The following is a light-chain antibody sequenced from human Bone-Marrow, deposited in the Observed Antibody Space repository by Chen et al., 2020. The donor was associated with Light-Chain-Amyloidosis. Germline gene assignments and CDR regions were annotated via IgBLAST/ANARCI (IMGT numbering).Light chain of an antibody. CDR3: QQYGGSST. Sequence: EIVLTQSPGTLSLSPGERATLSCRASQRVSSSYLAWYQQKPGQAPRLLIYGASIRATGIPDRFSGSGSGTDFTLTISRLEPEDFAVYYCQQYGGSSTFGGGTKVEIK. V-gene: IGKV3-20*01. CDR2: GAS. J-gene: IGKJ4*01. CDR1: QRVSSSY.